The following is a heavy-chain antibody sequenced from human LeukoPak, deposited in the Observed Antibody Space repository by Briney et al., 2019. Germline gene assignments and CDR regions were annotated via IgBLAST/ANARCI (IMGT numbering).Heavy chain of an antibody. CDR1: GYSSTNYW. CDR3: ARHPSGRSYDAFDI. Sequence: GESLKISCKGSGYSSTNYWIGWVRQMPGKGLEWMGIIYPGDSDTTYSPSFQGQVTISADKSISTAYLQWSSLKASDTSMYYCARHPSGRSYDAFDIWGQGTMVTVSS. CDR2: IYPGDSDT. D-gene: IGHD1-26*01. J-gene: IGHJ3*02. V-gene: IGHV5-51*01.